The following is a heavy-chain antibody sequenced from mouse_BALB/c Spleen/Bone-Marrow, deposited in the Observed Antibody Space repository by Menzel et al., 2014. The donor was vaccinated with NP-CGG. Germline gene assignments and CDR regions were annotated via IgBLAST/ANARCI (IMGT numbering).Heavy chain of an antibody. CDR2: INSNGGST. Sequence: EVKVVESGGGLVQPGGSLKLSCAASGFTFSSYGVSWVRQTPDKRLELVATINSNGGSTYYPDSVKGRFTISRDNAKNTLYLQMSSLKSEDTAVYYCARDGYYVFYAMDYWGQGTSVTVSS. CDR3: ARDGYYVFYAMDY. CDR1: GFTFSSYG. V-gene: IGHV5-6-3*01. D-gene: IGHD2-3*01. J-gene: IGHJ4*01.